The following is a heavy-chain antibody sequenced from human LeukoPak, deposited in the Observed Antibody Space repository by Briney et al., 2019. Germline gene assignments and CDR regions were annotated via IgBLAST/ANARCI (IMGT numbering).Heavy chain of an antibody. Sequence: SETLSLTCAVYGGSFSGYYWSWTRQPPGKGLEWIGEINHSGSTNYNPSLKSRVTISVDTSKNQFSLKLSSVTAADTAAYYCARGGSSGWYGMDVWGKGTTVTVSS. CDR3: ARGGSSGWYGMDV. J-gene: IGHJ6*04. D-gene: IGHD6-19*01. CDR2: INHSGST. CDR1: GGSFSGYY. V-gene: IGHV4-34*01.